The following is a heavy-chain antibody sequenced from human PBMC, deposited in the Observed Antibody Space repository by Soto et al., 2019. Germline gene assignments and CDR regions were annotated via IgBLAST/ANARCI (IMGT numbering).Heavy chain of an antibody. CDR2: ISPYNGNT. Sequence: QVQLVQSGDEVKKPGASVKVSCKASGYTFTNYGISWVRQAPGQGLEWMGWISPYNGNTKYPQKLQGRVTMTTDTSTITSYMALSSLRYDVTGVYLCASDVDRCTSTRGSPWPETQFDLWGRGTLVTVSS. J-gene: IGHJ2*01. CDR1: GYTFTNYG. CDR3: ASDVDRCTSTRGSPWPETQFDL. V-gene: IGHV1-18*01. D-gene: IGHD2-2*01.